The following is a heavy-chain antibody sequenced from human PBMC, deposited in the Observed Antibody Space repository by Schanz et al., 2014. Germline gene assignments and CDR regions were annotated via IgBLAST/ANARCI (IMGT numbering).Heavy chain of an antibody. J-gene: IGHJ6*02. CDR2: ISASGGST. D-gene: IGHD2-15*01. Sequence: EVKLVESGGGAVRPGGSLRLSCAASGFTFSSYGMHWVRQAPGKGLEWVSTISASGGSTYYADSVKGRFTISRDNSKNILYLQMNSLRAEDTAVYYCAKARRKSNCSGGRCFHYSYYGMDVWGQGTTVTVSS. CDR1: GFTFSSYG. CDR3: AKARRKSNCSGGRCFHYSYYGMDV. V-gene: IGHV3-23*04.